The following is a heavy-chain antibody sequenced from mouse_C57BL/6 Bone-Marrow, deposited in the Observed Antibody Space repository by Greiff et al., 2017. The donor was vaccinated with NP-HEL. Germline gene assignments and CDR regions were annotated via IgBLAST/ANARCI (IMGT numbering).Heavy chain of an antibody. CDR1: GYTFTSYW. V-gene: IGHV1-64*01. CDR2: IHPNSGST. J-gene: IGHJ1*03. Sequence: QVQLKQPGAELVKPGASVKLSCKASGYTFTSYWMHWVKQRPGQGLEWIGMIHPNSGSTNYNEKFKSKATLTVDKSSSTAYMQLSSLTSEDSAVYYCARREYHWYFDVWGTGTTVTVSS. D-gene: IGHD2-10*02. CDR3: ARREYHWYFDV.